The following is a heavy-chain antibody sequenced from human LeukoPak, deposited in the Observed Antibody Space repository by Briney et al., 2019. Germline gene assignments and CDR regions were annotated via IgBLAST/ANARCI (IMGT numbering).Heavy chain of an antibody. J-gene: IGHJ4*02. CDR3: AYFDSSGYYYGRLRY. V-gene: IGHV3-23*01. D-gene: IGHD3-22*01. CDR2: ISAGGDTI. CDR1: GFTFSSYA. Sequence: GGSLRLSCAASGFTFSSYAMSWVRQTPGKGLEWVSSISAGGDTIHYTDSVKGRFTISRDNSKSTLYLQMNSLRAEDTAVYFCAYFDSSGYYYGRLRYWGQGTPVTVSS.